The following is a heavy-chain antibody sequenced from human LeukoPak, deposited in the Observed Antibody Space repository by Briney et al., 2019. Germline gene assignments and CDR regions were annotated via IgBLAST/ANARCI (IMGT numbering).Heavy chain of an antibody. J-gene: IGHJ6*02. V-gene: IGHV3-33*01. Sequence: GGSLRLSCAASGFTFSSYGMHWVRQAPGKGLEWVAVIWYDGSNKYYADSVKGRFTISRDNSKNTLYLKMNSLRADDTAIYYCARNQQLGGHSYYYYGMDVWGQGTTVTVSS. CDR3: ARNQQLGGHSYYYYGMDV. D-gene: IGHD3-16*01. CDR2: IWYDGSNK. CDR1: GFTFSSYG.